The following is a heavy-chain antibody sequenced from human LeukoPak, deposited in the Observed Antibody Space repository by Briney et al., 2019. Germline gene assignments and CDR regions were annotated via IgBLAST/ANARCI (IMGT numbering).Heavy chain of an antibody. CDR3: ARGPIIDIAIVPAADEYYYMDV. V-gene: IGHV3-66*01. CDR1: EFSVGSNY. Sequence: GGSLRLSCAASEFSVGSNYMTWVRQAPGKGLEWVSLIYSGGSTYYADSVKGRFTISRDNSKNTLYLQMNSLRAEDTAVYYCARGPIIDIAIVPAADEYYYMDVWGKGTTVTVSS. CDR2: IYSGGST. D-gene: IGHD2-2*01. J-gene: IGHJ6*03.